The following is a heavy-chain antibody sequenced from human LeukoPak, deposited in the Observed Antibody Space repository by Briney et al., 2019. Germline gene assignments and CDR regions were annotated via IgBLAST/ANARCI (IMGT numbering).Heavy chain of an antibody. D-gene: IGHD3-3*01. CDR3: VRVAWNHDFLNGYPDY. Sequence: GGSLRLSCAASGFTLKTYWVHWVRQAPGKGLSWVSLINSDGSSTSYADSVKGRFTISRDNAKNTVYLQMNSLRAEDTAVYYCVRVAWNHDFLNGYPDYWGQGTLVTVSS. J-gene: IGHJ4*02. CDR1: GFTLKTYW. V-gene: IGHV3-74*01. CDR2: INSDGSST.